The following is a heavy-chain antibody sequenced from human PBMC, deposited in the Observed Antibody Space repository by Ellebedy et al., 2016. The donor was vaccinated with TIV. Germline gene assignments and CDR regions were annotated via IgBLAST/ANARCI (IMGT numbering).Heavy chain of an antibody. CDR2: ISAYNGNT. CDR3: ARGEPEGIAAAGYYFDY. Sequence: ASVKVSCKASGYTFTSYGISWVRQAPGQGLEWMGWISAYNGNTNYAQKLQGRVTMTTDTSTSTAYMELRSLRSDDTAVYYCARGEPEGIAAAGYYFDYWGQGTLVTVSS. V-gene: IGHV1-18*01. J-gene: IGHJ4*02. CDR1: GYTFTSYG. D-gene: IGHD6-13*01.